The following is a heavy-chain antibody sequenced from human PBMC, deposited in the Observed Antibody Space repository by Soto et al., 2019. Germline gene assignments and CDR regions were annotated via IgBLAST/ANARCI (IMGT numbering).Heavy chain of an antibody. V-gene: IGHV3-23*01. CDR2: ISGSGAST. D-gene: IGHD2-2*03. J-gene: IGHJ4*02. Sequence: GGSLRLSCAASGFTFNTYAMSWVRQAPGKGLEWVSSISGSGASTEYADSVKGRFTISRDNSKNTLYLQMNSLRAEDTALYYCAKDGYCSTTSCYGPADYWGQGTLVTVSS. CDR3: AKDGYCSTTSCYGPADY. CDR1: GFTFNTYA.